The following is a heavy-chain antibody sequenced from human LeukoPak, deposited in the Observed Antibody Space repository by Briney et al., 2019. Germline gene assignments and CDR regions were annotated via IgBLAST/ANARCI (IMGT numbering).Heavy chain of an antibody. CDR3: AKRGYDFWSGYQGYFDY. J-gene: IGHJ4*02. CDR1: GFIFGTYS. CDR2: ISSGSSTI. V-gene: IGHV3-48*01. D-gene: IGHD3-3*01. Sequence: GGSLRLSCAASGFIFGTYSMNWVRQAPGKGLEWVSYISSGSSTIYYADSVRGRFTISRDNAKNSLYLQMNSLRAEDTAVYYCAKRGYDFWSGYQGYFDYWGQGTLVTVSS.